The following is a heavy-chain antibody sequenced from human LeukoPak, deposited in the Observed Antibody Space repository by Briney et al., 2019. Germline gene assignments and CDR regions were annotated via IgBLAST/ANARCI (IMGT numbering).Heavy chain of an antibody. Sequence: PGGSLRLSCAASGFTFSSYAMHWVRQGPGKGLEWVAVMSYDGSNKYYADSVKGRFTISRDNSKNTLYLQMNSLRAEDTAVYYCARRLSDILTAYLHDAFDIWGQGTRVTVSS. CDR3: ARRLSDILTAYLHDAFDI. J-gene: IGHJ3*02. V-gene: IGHV3-30*04. D-gene: IGHD3-9*01. CDR1: GFTFSSYA. CDR2: MSYDGSNK.